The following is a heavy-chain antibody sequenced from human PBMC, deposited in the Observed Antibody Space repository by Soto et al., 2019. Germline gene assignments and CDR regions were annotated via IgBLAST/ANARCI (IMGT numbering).Heavy chain of an antibody. CDR3: ARDRGRLGYCSSTSCSDWFDP. J-gene: IGHJ5*02. CDR2: IYHSGST. CDR1: GGSIRSGGYS. V-gene: IGHV4-30-2*01. Sequence: TLSLTCAVSGGSIRSGGYSWSWIRQPPGKGLEWIGYIYHSGSTYYNPSLKSRVTISVDTSKNQFSLKLSSVTAADTAVYYCARDRGRLGYCSSTSCSDWFDPWGQGTLVTVSS. D-gene: IGHD2-2*01.